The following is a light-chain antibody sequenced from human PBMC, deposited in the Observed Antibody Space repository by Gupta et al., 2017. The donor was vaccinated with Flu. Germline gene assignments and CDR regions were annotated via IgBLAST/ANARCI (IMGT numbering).Light chain of an antibody. J-gene: IGLJ2*01. CDR2: EGT. CDR3: CSYAGSYRVI. V-gene: IGLV2-23*01. CDR1: SNDIGNYVF. Sequence: QSALTQPASVSGSPGQSITISCTGRSNDIGNYVFVSWYQRHPGKAPKLIIYEGTKRPSGVASRFSGSKSGNTASLIISGLQAEDDAEYYCCSYAGSYRVIFGGGTKLTVL.